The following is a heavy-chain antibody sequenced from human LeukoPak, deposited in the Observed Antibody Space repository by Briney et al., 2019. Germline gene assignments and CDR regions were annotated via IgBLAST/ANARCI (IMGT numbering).Heavy chain of an antibody. CDR3: VRDIQWRFDP. CDR1: GYIFSSYG. Sequence: VAVTVSCMASGYIFSSYGISWVRQAPGQGVEWMGWISTNKRNTNYAQRLQGRVTMTTHTSTSTAYMELRSLRSDDTAIYYCVRDIQWRFDPWGQGTLVTVSS. J-gene: IGHJ5*02. V-gene: IGHV1-18*01. CDR2: ISTNKRNT. D-gene: IGHD2-8*01.